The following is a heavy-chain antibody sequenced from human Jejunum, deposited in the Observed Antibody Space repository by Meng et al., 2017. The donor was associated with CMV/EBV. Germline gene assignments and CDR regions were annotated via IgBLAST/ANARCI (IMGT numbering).Heavy chain of an antibody. CDR2: IYYSGST. Sequence: GSISSGEYYWSWIRQPPGKGLEGIRQIYYSGSTYYPPSLKSRVIISVDTSKNQFSLKLSSVTAADTAVYYCARDRGSSWFESGMDVWGQGTTVTVSS. CDR3: ARDRGSSWFESGMDV. D-gene: IGHD6-13*01. J-gene: IGHJ6*02. CDR1: GSISSGEYY. V-gene: IGHV4-30-4*01.